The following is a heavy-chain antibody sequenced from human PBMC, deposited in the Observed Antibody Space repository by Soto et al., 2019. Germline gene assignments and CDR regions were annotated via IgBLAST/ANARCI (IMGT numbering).Heavy chain of an antibody. CDR3: ARHATYYDILSGYYFDY. CDR2: INPGDSET. D-gene: IGHD3-9*01. CDR1: GYSFTIYC. V-gene: IGHV5-51*01. J-gene: IGHJ4*02. Sequence: GESLKSAGKGSGYSFTIYCIAWVLQMPWKGLEWMAIINPGDSETKYSPSFQGQVTISADKSINTAYLQWSSLKASDTAMYYCARHATYYDILSGYYFDYWGQGTQVTVSS.